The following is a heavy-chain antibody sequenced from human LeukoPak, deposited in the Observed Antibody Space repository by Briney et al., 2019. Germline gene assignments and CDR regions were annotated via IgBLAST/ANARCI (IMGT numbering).Heavy chain of an antibody. V-gene: IGHV3-66*01. J-gene: IGHJ3*02. Sequence: GGSLRLSCAASGFTVSSNYMSWVRQAPGKGLEWVSVIYSGGSTYYADSVKGGFTISRDNSKNTLYLQMNSLRAEDTAVYYCARDGRGHGSGDVFDIWGQGTMVTVSS. CDR2: IYSGGST. CDR1: GFTVSSNY. CDR3: ARDGRGHGSGDVFDI. D-gene: IGHD3-10*01.